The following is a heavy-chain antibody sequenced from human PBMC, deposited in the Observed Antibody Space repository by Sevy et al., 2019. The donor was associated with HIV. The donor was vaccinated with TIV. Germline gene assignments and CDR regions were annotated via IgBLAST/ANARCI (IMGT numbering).Heavy chain of an antibody. Sequence: GESLKISCAASGFGFSGTWMNWVRQAPGKGLEWVAIISPEGSRIDYTDSVKGRLIISRDNANSSVSLQMNSLRVEDMGVYYCGNDRGWKTFDYWGQGALVTVS. CDR3: GNDRGWKTFDY. D-gene: IGHD3-10*01. J-gene: IGHJ4*02. CDR1: GFGFSGTW. V-gene: IGHV3-7*01. CDR2: ISPEGSRI.